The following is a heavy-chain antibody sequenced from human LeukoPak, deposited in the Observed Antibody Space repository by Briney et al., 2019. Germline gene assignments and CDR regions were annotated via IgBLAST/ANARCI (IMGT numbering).Heavy chain of an antibody. CDR2: IYHSGST. D-gene: IGHD2-15*01. V-gene: IGHV4-4*02. Sequence: SETLSLTCAVSGGSLSSSNWWSWVRQPPGKGLEWIGEIYHSGSTNYNPSLKSRLTISVDKSKNQFSLKLSSVTAADTAVYYCARGYCSGGSCYAFDSWGQGTLVTVPS. CDR1: GGSLSSSNW. J-gene: IGHJ4*02. CDR3: ARGYCSGGSCYAFDS.